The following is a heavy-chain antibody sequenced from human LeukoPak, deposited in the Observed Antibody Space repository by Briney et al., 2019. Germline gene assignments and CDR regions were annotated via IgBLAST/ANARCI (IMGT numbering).Heavy chain of an antibody. V-gene: IGHV1-18*01. CDR3: ARGYDSSGYDYFDY. J-gene: IGHJ4*02. Sequence: ASVKASCKASGYTFTSYGISWVRQAPGQGLEWMGWISAYNGNTNYAQKLQGRVTMTTDTSTSTAYMELRSLRSDDTAAYYCARGYDSSGYDYFDYWGQGTLVTVSS. D-gene: IGHD3-22*01. CDR2: ISAYNGNT. CDR1: GYTFTSYG.